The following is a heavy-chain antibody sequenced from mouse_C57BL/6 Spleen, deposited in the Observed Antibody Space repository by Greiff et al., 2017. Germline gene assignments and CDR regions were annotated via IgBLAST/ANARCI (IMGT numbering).Heavy chain of an antibody. V-gene: IGHV5-16*01. D-gene: IGHD2-1*01. J-gene: IGHJ4*01. Sequence: EVKLVESEGGLVQPGSSMKLSCTASGFTFSDYYMAWVRQVPEKGLEWVANINYDGSSTYYLDSLKSRFIISRDNAKNILYLQMSSLKSEDTATYYCARDGIYYGNYNYAMDYWGQGTSVTVSS. CDR2: INYDGSST. CDR1: GFTFSDYY. CDR3: ARDGIYYGNYNYAMDY.